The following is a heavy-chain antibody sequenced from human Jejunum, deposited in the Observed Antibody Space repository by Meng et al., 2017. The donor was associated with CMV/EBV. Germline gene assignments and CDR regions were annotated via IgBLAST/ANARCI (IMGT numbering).Heavy chain of an antibody. Sequence: GDTLPDNNRNWARKETGQELEWRAGSKDKTGVTKYEQKVQGRVTMTRDTSITTAYREMTGLSSDDTAVYYCARGRTWYSYDACDIWGQGTMVTVSS. CDR3: ARGRTWYSYDACDI. CDR2: SKDKTGVT. J-gene: IGHJ3*02. D-gene: IGHD2-21*01. CDR1: GDTLPDNN. V-gene: IGHV1-2*02.